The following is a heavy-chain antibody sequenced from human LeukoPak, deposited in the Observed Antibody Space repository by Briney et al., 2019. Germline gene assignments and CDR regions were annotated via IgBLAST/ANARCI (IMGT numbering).Heavy chain of an antibody. J-gene: IGHJ4*02. V-gene: IGHV3-9*01. CDR3: VKERGQYYGSGSYYDY. CDR2: ISWNGGTI. D-gene: IGHD3-10*01. Sequence: GGSLRLSCAASGFTFNDYAMHWVRQAPGKGLEWVSGISWNGGTIAYADSVKGRFTISRDNAKNSLYLQMNSLRAEDTALYYCVKERGQYYGSGSYYDYWGQGTLVTVSS. CDR1: GFTFNDYA.